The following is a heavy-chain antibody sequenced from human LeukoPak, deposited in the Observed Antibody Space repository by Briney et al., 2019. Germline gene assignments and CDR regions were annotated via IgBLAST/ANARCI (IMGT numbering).Heavy chain of an antibody. Sequence: SETLSLTCTVSGYSISSGYYWGWIRQPPGKGLEWIGSIYHSGSTYYNPSLKSRVTISVDTSKNQFSLKLSSVTAADTAVYYCARDNSGYDFRDYWGRGTLVTVSS. CDR1: GYSISSGYY. V-gene: IGHV4-38-2*02. D-gene: IGHD5-12*01. CDR3: ARDNSGYDFRDY. J-gene: IGHJ4*02. CDR2: IYHSGST.